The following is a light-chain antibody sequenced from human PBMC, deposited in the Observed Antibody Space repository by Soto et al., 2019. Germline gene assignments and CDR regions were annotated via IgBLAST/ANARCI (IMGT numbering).Light chain of an antibody. V-gene: IGLV1-44*01. CDR3: SAWDDSLKGPV. Sequence: QSVLTQPPSASGTPGQRVIMSCSGSSSTIGSNSVNWYQHLPGTAPRLLIYNDDQRPSGVPGRFSGSRSGTSASLAISGLQSEDEADYYCSAWDDSLKGPVLGGGTQLTVL. CDR2: NDD. CDR1: SSTIGSNS. J-gene: IGLJ2*01.